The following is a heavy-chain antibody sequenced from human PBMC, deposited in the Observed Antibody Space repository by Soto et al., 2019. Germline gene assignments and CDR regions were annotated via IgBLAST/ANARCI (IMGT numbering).Heavy chain of an antibody. Sequence: ASVKVSCKASGYTFTAYYLHWVRQAPGQGLEWVGWINPNSGDTNYAQKFQGWVTMTRDTSISTAYMELSRLRSDDTAVYYCARASYSSSWYNWFDPWGQGTLVTVSS. CDR3: ARASYSSSWYNWFDP. J-gene: IGHJ5*02. CDR2: INPNSGDT. CDR1: GYTFTAYY. D-gene: IGHD6-13*01. V-gene: IGHV1-2*04.